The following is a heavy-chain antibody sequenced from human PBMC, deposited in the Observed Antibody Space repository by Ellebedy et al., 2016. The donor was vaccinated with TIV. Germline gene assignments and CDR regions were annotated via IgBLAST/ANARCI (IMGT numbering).Heavy chain of an antibody. CDR2: IYYSGST. CDR1: GGSISSYY. CDR3: ARGVVAAYHFDY. V-gene: IGHV4-59*08. Sequence: MPSETLSLTCTVPGGSISSYYWSWIRQPPGKGLEWIGYIYYSGSTNYNPSLKSRVTISVDTSKNQFSLKLSSVTAADTAVYYCARGVVAAYHFDYWGQGTLVTVSS. J-gene: IGHJ4*02. D-gene: IGHD2-15*01.